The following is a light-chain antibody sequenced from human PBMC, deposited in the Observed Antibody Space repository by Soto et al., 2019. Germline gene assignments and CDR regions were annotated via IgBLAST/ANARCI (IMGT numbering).Light chain of an antibody. CDR1: SSDVGNYNY. V-gene: IGLV2-8*01. Sequence: QSALTQPPSASGSPGQSVTISCTGTSSDVGNYNYVSWYQQHPGKTPKLILYEVIKRPSGVPDRFSGSKSGNTASLTVSGLLPEDDADYYCTSYAGGNNAVVFGGGTQLTVL. CDR3: TSYAGGNNAVV. CDR2: EVI. J-gene: IGLJ2*01.